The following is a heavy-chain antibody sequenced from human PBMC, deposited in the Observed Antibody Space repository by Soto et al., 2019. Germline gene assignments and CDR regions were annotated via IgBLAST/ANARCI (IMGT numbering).Heavy chain of an antibody. Sequence: QVQLQESGPGLVTPSETLSLYCTVYGGSISSYYWSWFRQSPGKRMEWIGYVHHSWGSSYNPSLQSRVAISLDTSKSQFSLKVTSVTATDTAVYYCARQGFGPLHGLVDVWGQGTTVTVSS. V-gene: IGHV4-59*08. CDR3: ARQGFGPLHGLVDV. J-gene: IGHJ6*02. CDR2: VHHSWGS. CDR1: GGSISSYY. D-gene: IGHD3-10*01.